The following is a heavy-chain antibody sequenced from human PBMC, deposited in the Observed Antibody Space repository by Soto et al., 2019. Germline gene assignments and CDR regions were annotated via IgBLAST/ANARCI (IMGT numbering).Heavy chain of an antibody. Sequence: QVQLQESGPGLVKPSQTLSLTCTVSGGSISSGGYYWSWIRQHPGKGLEWIGYIYYTGSTYYNPSLKSRITISVDTSKNQFSLKLSSVTAADTAVYYCARERIYGDYLSGVDNGFDPWGQGTLVTVSS. CDR1: GGSISSGGYY. CDR3: ARERIYGDYLSGVDNGFDP. CDR2: IYYTGST. D-gene: IGHD4-17*01. V-gene: IGHV4-31*03. J-gene: IGHJ5*02.